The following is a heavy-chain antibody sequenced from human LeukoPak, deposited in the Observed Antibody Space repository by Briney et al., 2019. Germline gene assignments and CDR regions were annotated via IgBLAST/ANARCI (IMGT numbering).Heavy chain of an antibody. CDR1: GFTFSSYG. J-gene: IGHJ4*02. CDR3: AKDSCSSTSCDALDY. CDR2: IRYDGSNK. V-gene: IGHV3-30*02. Sequence: GGSLRLSCAASGFTFSSYGMHWVRQAPGKGLEWVAFIRYDGSNKYYADSVKGRFTISRDNSKNTLYLQMNSLRAEDTAVYYCAKDSCSSTSCDALDYWGQGTLVTVSS. D-gene: IGHD2-2*01.